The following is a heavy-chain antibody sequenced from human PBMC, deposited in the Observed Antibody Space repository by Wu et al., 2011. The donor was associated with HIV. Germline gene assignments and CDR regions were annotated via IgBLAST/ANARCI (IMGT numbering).Heavy chain of an antibody. J-gene: IGHJ3*02. CDR3: VRVSYYYDGSGYNDAFDI. CDR2: VIPIFDSP. Sequence: QVQLVQSGAEVKKPGSSVKVSCKASGGTFSSYAISWMRQAPGQGLEWMGGVIPIFDSPKYARKFQGRVTITTDESAYTAYMELTNLRSEDTAVYFCVRVSYYYDGSGYNDAFDIWGQGTMVSVSS. D-gene: IGHD3-22*01. V-gene: IGHV1-69*05. CDR1: GGTFSSYA.